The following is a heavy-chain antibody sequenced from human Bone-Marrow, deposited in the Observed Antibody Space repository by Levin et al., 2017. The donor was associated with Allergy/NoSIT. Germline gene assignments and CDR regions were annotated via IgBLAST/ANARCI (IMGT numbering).Heavy chain of an antibody. CDR1: GYTFSSYS. D-gene: IGHD3-3*02. J-gene: IGHJ6*02. V-gene: IGHV1-46*01. CDR2: INPSDGSI. CDR3: ARDYISSSAQDYYYGMDV. Sequence: GESLKISCKASGYTFSSYSVNWVRQAPGQGLAWMGIINPSDGSISYAQKFQGRVTMTRDTSTSTVYMTLSSLTSEDTALYYCARDYISSSAQDYYYGMDVWGQGTTVIVSS.